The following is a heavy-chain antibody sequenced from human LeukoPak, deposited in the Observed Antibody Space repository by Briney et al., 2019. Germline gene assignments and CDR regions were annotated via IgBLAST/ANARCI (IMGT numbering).Heavy chain of an antibody. CDR1: GGSISSYY. V-gene: IGHV4-4*07. D-gene: IGHD3-22*01. J-gene: IGHJ4*02. CDR2: IYTSGTN. CDR3: ARANHDGSDY. Sequence: SETLSLTCTVSGGSISSYYWSWIRQPAGKGLEWIGRIYTSGTNNYNPSLKSRITMSVDTCKNQFSLKMRSVTAADTAVYYCARANHDGSDYWGQGTLVTVSS.